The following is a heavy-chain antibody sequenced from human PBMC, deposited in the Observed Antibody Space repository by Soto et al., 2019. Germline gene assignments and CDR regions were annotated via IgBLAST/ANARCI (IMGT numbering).Heavy chain of an antibody. CDR2: INAGNGNT. J-gene: IGHJ6*03. V-gene: IGHV1-3*01. CDR3: ARGLCSSTSCYDYYYYYMDV. Sequence: ASVEVCCKESGYTKTSYARRWVRQAKKQRLEWMGWINAGNGNTNYAQKFQGRVTITRDKSTSTAYMELSSLRSEDTAVYYCARGLCSSTSCYDYYYYYMDVWGKGTTVTVSS. CDR1: GYTKTSYA. D-gene: IGHD2-2*01.